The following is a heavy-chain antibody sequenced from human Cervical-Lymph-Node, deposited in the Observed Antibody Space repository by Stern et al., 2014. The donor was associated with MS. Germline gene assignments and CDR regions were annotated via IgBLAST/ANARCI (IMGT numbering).Heavy chain of an antibody. Sequence: QVQLVESGAEVKKPGASVKVSCKASGYTFTSYYMHWVRQAPGQGLEWMGIINPSGGSTSYAQKFQGRVTMTRETSTSTVYMELSSLRSEDTAVYYCARGPGKGARNYYYGMDVWGQGTTVTVSS. CDR2: INPSGGST. CDR3: ARGPGKGARNYYYGMDV. D-gene: IGHD1-14*01. CDR1: GYTFTSYY. V-gene: IGHV1-46*01. J-gene: IGHJ6*02.